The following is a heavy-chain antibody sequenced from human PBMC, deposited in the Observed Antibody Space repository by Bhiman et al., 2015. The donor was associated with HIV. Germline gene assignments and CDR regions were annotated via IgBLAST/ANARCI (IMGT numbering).Heavy chain of an antibody. D-gene: IGHD4-17*01. CDR3: ATYNGDYGSEYYGY. CDR1: GFTVSSFG. J-gene: IGHJ4*02. Sequence: VHLVESGGGLIQPGGSLRLSCAASGFTVSSFGMHWVRQAPGKGLEWVAVIWFDGSYKNYADSVKGRFTISRDNSKNTLSLQMNSLRAEDTAVYYCATYNGDYGSEYYGYWGQGTLVTVSS. CDR2: IWFDGSYK. V-gene: IGHV3-33*08.